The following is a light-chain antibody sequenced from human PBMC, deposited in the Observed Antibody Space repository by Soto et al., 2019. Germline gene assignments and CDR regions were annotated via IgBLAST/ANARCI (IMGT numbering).Light chain of an antibody. CDR2: GAS. Sequence: IVMAQSPATLSVSPGERATLSCRASQSVSGNLAWYQQKPGQAPRLLIYGASTRATGIPARFSGSGSGTEFTLTISSLQSEDFAVYYCQQYNNCPPAFGQGTKVEIK. CDR3: QQYNNCPPA. V-gene: IGKV3-15*01. J-gene: IGKJ1*01. CDR1: QSVSGN.